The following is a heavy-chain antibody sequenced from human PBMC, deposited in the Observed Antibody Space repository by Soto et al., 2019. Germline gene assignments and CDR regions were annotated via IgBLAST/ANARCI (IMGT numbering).Heavy chain of an antibody. CDR2: IILPFGTP. CDR3: ARDWFGVDY. Sequence: SVKVSCKASGGTFSNYAISWVRQAPGQGLEWMGGIILPFGTPNYAQKLQGRVTMTTDTSTSTAYMELRSLRSDDTAVYYCARDWFGVDYWGQGTLVTVSS. V-gene: IGHV1-69*05. D-gene: IGHD3-16*01. CDR1: GGTFSNYA. J-gene: IGHJ4*02.